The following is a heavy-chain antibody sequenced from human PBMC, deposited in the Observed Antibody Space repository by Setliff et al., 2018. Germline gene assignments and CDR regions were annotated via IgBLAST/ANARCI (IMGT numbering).Heavy chain of an antibody. V-gene: IGHV1-69*06. CDR1: GGTFSSYA. J-gene: IGHJ6*03. CDR2: IIPIFGTA. CDR3: ARDRGAIFVPYYYMDV. D-gene: IGHD3-3*01. Sequence: SVKVSCKASGGTFSSYAISWVRQAPGQGLEWVGRIIPIFGTANYAQKFQGRVTITADKSTSTAYMELSSLRSEDTAVYYCARDRGAIFVPYYYMDVWGKGTTVTVSS.